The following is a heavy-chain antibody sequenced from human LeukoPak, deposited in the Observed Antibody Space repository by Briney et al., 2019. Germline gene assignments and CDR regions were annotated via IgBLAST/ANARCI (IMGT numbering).Heavy chain of an antibody. D-gene: IGHD6-19*01. CDR3: ARGMTVAANWFDP. Sequence: QPGGSLRLSCAASGFTFSNYWMNWVRQAPGKGLEWVANIKQDGTEKYYVDSVKGRFTISRDNAENSLNLLMNSLRAEDTAVYYCARGMTVAANWFDPWGQGTLVTVSS. V-gene: IGHV3-7*05. J-gene: IGHJ5*02. CDR2: IKQDGTEK. CDR1: GFTFSNYW.